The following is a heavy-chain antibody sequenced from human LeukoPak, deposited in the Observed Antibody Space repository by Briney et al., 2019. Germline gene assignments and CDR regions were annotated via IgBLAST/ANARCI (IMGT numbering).Heavy chain of an antibody. V-gene: IGHV4-59*01. Sequence: SEALSLTCTVSGGSISSYYWSWIRQPPGKGLEWIGYIYYSGSTIYNASLKSRVTISVDTYKNQLSLKLISVPAADTAVYYCARKISSGWYGIDYWGQGTLVTVSS. CDR3: ARKISSGWYGIDY. CDR1: GGSISSYY. D-gene: IGHD6-19*01. J-gene: IGHJ4*02. CDR2: IYYSGST.